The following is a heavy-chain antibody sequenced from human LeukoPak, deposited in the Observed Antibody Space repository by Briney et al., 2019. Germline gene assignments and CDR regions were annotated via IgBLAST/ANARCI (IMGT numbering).Heavy chain of an antibody. CDR2: IIPIFGTA. CDR3: ATVGYCIRHNWFLGSFHM. D-gene: IGHD2-2*03. J-gene: IGHJ3*02. Sequence: SVKVSCKASGGTFSTYAISWVRHGPGQGLEWMGGIIPIFGTAKYSQKLQSRVTIFADESTRTTYKVLRSRRTEDTTAYFYATVGYCIRHNWFLGSFHMWSQGTLVTVPS. CDR1: GGTFSTYA. V-gene: IGHV1-69*13.